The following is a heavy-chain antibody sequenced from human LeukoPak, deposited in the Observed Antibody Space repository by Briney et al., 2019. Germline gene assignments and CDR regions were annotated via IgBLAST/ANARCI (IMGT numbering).Heavy chain of an antibody. CDR2: IRNKANSYAT. V-gene: IGHV3-73*01. CDR1: GFTFSASA. Sequence: SGGSLRLSCAASGFTFSASAMHWVRQASGKGLEWVGRIRNKANSYATAYAASVKGRFTISRDDSKNTAYLQMNSLKTEDTAVYYCTRLKYSGSYYDAFDIWGQGTMVTVSS. CDR3: TRLKYSGSYYDAFDI. D-gene: IGHD1-26*01. J-gene: IGHJ3*02.